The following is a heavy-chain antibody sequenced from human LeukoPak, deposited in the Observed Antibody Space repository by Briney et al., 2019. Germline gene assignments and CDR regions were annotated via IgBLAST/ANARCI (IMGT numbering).Heavy chain of an antibody. CDR2: IYTSGST. D-gene: IGHD3-22*01. J-gene: IGHJ6*03. Sequence: PSETLSLTCTVSGGSISSGSYYWSWIRQPAGKGLEWIGRIYTSGSTNYNPSLKSRVTISVDTSKNQFSLKLSSVTAADTAVYYCARDLYDSSGYYYTYYYYYMDVWGKGTTVTVSS. CDR1: GGSISSGSYY. V-gene: IGHV4-61*02. CDR3: ARDLYDSSGYYYTYYYYYMDV.